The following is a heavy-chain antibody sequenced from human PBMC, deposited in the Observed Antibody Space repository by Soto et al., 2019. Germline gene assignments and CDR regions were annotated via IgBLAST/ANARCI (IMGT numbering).Heavy chain of an antibody. J-gene: IGHJ6*02. V-gene: IGHV3-11*01. CDR2: ISSSGSTI. CDR1: GFTFSDYY. CDR3: AKGLLWFGESSQPEYGMDV. Sequence: GGSLRLSCAASGFTFSDYYMSWIRQVPGKGLEWVSYISSSGSTIYYADSVKGRFTISRDNAKNSLYLQMNSLRAEDTAVYYCAKGLLWFGESSQPEYGMDVWGQGTTVTVSS. D-gene: IGHD3-10*01.